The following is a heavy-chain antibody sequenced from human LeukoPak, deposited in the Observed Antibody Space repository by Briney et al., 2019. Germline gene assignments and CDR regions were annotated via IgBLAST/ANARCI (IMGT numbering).Heavy chain of an antibody. CDR2: ISWNSGSI. CDR3: AKFGSGYSGAYYYYGMDV. D-gene: IGHD5-12*01. V-gene: IGHV3-9*01. CDR1: GFTFDDYA. Sequence: GGSLRLSCAASGFTFDDYAMHWVRQAPGKGLEWVSGISWNSGSIGYADSVKGRFTISRDNAKNSLYLQMNSLRAEDTALYYCAKFGSGYSGAYYYYGMDVWGQGTTVTVSS. J-gene: IGHJ6*02.